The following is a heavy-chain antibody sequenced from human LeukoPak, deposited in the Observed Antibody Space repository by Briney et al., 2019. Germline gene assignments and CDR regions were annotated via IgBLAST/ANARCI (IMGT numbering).Heavy chain of an antibody. Sequence: PSETLSLTCTASGGSISSSGYYWGWLRQPPGKGLEWIASIYYSGSTYYNPSLKSRVTISVDTSKNQLSLTLSSLTAADTAVYYCARHEYSGSYYGLSWFDPWGQGTLVTVSS. J-gene: IGHJ5*02. V-gene: IGHV4-39*01. CDR3: ARHEYSGSYYGLSWFDP. CDR2: IYYSGST. CDR1: GGSISSSGYY. D-gene: IGHD1-26*01.